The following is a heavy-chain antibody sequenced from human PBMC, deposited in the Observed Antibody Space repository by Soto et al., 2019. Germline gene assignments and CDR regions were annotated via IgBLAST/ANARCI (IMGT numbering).Heavy chain of an antibody. CDR2: INHSGST. CDR1: GGSINSGGYY. CDR3: ARDLGITIFGGTNYYYYGMDV. J-gene: IGHJ6*02. Sequence: SETLSLTCTVSGGSINSGGYYWSWIRQPPGTGLEWIGEINHSGSTNYNPSLKSRVTISVDTSKSQFSLKLSSVTAADTAVYYCARDLGITIFGGTNYYYYGMDVWGQGTTVTVSS. D-gene: IGHD3-3*01. V-gene: IGHV4-61*08.